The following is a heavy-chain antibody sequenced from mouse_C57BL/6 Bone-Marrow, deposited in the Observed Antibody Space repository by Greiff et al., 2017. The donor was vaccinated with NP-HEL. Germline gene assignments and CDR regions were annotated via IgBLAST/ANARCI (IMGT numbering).Heavy chain of an antibody. J-gene: IGHJ4*01. CDR3: APIYYDHYYAMDY. D-gene: IGHD2-4*01. Sequence: VKLMESGPELVKPGASVKISCKASGYAFSSSWMNWVKQRPGKGLEWIGRIYPGDGDTNYNGKFKGKATLTADKSSSTAYMQLSSLTSEDSAVYFCAPIYYDHYYAMDYWGQGTSVTVSS. CDR1: GYAFSSSW. CDR2: IYPGDGDT. V-gene: IGHV1-82*01.